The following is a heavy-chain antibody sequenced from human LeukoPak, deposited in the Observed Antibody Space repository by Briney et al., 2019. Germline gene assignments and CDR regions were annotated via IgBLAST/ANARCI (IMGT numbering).Heavy chain of an antibody. D-gene: IGHD5-18*01. CDR1: GGSISSNDYY. CDR2: NHHTGTT. J-gene: IGHJ4*02. CDR3: ARAPYSYGSYYFDY. V-gene: IGHV4-31*03. Sequence: SQTLSLTCTVSGGSISSNDYYWDWIRHHPGRGLEWIGYNHHTGTTYYNLSLKSRLTISIDTSKDQFSLKLTSVTAADTAVYYCARAPYSYGSYYFDYWGQGTLVTVSS.